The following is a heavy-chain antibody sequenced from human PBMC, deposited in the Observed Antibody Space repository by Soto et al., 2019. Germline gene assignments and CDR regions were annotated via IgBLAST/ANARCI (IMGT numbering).Heavy chain of an antibody. Sequence: QVQLVQSGAEVKKTGSSVKVSCKASGGTFSIYGFSWVRQAPGQGREWIGGIIPILTTPNYAQKFQGRVTIVADEPTTTVYMELSSLKFEDTAVYYCATSVGIAPTGEDGMDVWGQGTSVTVSS. CDR1: GGTFSIYG. D-gene: IGHD2-8*02. J-gene: IGHJ6*02. V-gene: IGHV1-69*01. CDR3: ATSVGIAPTGEDGMDV. CDR2: IIPILTTP.